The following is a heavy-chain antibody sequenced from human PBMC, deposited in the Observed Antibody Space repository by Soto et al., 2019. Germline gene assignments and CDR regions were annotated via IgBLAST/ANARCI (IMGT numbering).Heavy chain of an antibody. Sequence: ASVKVSCKASGYTFTSYFMHWVRQAPGQGLEWMGIINASSGSTSYAQKFQGRVTITRDTSASTAYMELSSLRSEDTAVYYCAREAYGKLSAFDIWGQGTMVTVSS. D-gene: IGHD4-17*01. J-gene: IGHJ3*02. CDR2: INASSGST. V-gene: IGHV1-46*01. CDR3: AREAYGKLSAFDI. CDR1: GYTFTSYF.